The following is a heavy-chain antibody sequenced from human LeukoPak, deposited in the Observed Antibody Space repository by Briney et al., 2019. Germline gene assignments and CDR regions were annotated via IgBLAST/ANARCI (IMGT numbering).Heavy chain of an antibody. J-gene: IGHJ4*02. V-gene: IGHV3-49*04. Sequence: GGSLRLSCTASGFTFSDYALTWVRQAPGKGLEWVGFIRNKANGGTADYAASVKGRFTISREDSKTLAYMQMNSLKTEDTAVYYCSRAYSSGWLGINDFWGQGALVTVSS. CDR1: GFTFSDYA. D-gene: IGHD6-19*01. CDR2: IRNKANGGTA. CDR3: SRAYSSGWLGINDF.